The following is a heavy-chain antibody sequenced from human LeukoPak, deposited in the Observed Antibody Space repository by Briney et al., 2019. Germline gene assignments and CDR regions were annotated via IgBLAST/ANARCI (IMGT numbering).Heavy chain of an antibody. D-gene: IGHD6-19*01. CDR2: IWHDGSAE. V-gene: IGHV3-33*03. CDR3: AKDSRGGWSGYFDY. J-gene: IGHJ4*02. CDR1: GFIFSSYG. Sequence: GGSLRLSCAASGFIFSSYGMYWVRQAPGKCLEWVAVIWHDGSAEFYADSVKGRFSLSRDDSKNTVYLQMNSLRVEDTALYYCAKDSRGGWSGYFDYWGQGILVTVSS.